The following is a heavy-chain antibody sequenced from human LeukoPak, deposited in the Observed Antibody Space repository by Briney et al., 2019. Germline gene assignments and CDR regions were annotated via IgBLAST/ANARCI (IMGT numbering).Heavy chain of an antibody. CDR3: ARSNDVLIWFGELDFDY. Sequence: GGSLRLSCAASGFTFSSYAMHWVRQAPGKGLEWVAVISYDGSNKYYADSVKGRFTISRDNSKNTLYLQMNSLRAEDTAVYYCARSNDVLIWFGELDFDYRGQGTLVTVSS. CDR1: GFTFSSYA. J-gene: IGHJ4*02. D-gene: IGHD3-10*01. CDR2: ISYDGSNK. V-gene: IGHV3-30-3*01.